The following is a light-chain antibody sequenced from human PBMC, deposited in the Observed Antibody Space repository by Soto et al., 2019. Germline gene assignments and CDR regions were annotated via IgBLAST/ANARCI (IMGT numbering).Light chain of an antibody. CDR2: AAS. CDR1: QGISSY. V-gene: IGKV1-9*01. CDR3: QQLNSYPQT. J-gene: IGKJ3*01. Sequence: DIQLTQSPSFLSASVGDRVTITSRASQGISSYLAWYQQKPGKAPKLLIYAASTLQSGVPSRFSGSGSGTEFTLTISSLQPVDFATYYCQQLNSYPQTFGPGTKVDIK.